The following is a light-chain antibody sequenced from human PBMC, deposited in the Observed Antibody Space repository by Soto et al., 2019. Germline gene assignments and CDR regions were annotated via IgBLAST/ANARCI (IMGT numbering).Light chain of an antibody. CDR3: QHYITSLTT. CDR2: GAS. V-gene: IGKV3-15*01. CDR1: QSVGSN. Sequence: EIILTQSPVTLSVSPGERATLSCRASQSVGSNLAWYQQKPGQAPRLLIYGASTRATGVPPRFSGSGSGTDFTLTISRLEPEDFAVYYCQHYITSLTTFGQGTKVDIK. J-gene: IGKJ1*01.